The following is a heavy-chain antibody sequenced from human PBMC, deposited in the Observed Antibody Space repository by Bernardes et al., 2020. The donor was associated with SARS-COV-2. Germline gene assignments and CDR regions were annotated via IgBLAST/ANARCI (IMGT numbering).Heavy chain of an antibody. Sequence: LSLTCTVSGGSINSNTYHWSWIRQHPGEGLEWIGYIHYSGVTYYNPSLKSRAIISVETSRSQFSLQLRSVTAADTAFYSCTTARAYNVFDIWGQGTMITVSS. CDR1: GGSINSNTYH. D-gene: IGHD2-15*01. J-gene: IGHJ3*02. CDR3: TTARAYNVFDI. CDR2: IHYSGVT. V-gene: IGHV4-31*03.